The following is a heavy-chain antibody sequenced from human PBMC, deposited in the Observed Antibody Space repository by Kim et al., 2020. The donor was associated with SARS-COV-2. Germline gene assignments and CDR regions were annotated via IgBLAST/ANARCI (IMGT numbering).Heavy chain of an antibody. CDR3: ARGYYGSSYGIDV. D-gene: IGHD4-17*01. J-gene: IGHJ6*02. V-gene: IGHV3-23*01. Sequence: YYADSLKGRFTISRDNSKDTLCLQMNSLRAEDTAVYYCARGYYGSSYGIDVWGQGTTVTVSS.